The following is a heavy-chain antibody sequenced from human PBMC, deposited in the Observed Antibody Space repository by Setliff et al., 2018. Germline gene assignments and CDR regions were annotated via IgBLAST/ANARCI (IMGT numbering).Heavy chain of an antibody. CDR1: GGSFSGYH. D-gene: IGHD2-2*01. CDR2: IYHSGST. Sequence: SETLSLTCAVYGGSFSGYHWSWIRQAPGKGLEWIGSIYHSGSTYFNPSLKSRVTISVDTSKNQFSLKLNSVPAADTTVYYCARAVPRGATPDYWYFDLWGRGTLVTSPQ. V-gene: IGHV4-34*01. J-gene: IGHJ2*01. CDR3: ARAVPRGATPDYWYFDL.